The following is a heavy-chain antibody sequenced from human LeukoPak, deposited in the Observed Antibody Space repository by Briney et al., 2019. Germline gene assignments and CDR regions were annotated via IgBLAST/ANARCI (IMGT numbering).Heavy chain of an antibody. CDR3: SKEPFPRYSSSKDYFYYIDV. V-gene: IGHV3-23*01. J-gene: IGHJ6*03. CDR2: ISGSGTNI. Sequence: PGGSLRLSCTVSGFTFSSYAMDWARQAPGKGLEWISTISGSGTNIYYADSVKGRFTISRDNSKNTLYLQMNSLRAEDTAVYYWSKEPFPRYSSSKDYFYYIDVLGKGTTVTVSS. D-gene: IGHD6-6*01. CDR1: GFTFSSYA.